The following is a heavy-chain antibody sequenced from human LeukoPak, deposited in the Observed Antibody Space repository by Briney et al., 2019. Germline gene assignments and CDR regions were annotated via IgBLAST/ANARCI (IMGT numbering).Heavy chain of an antibody. CDR2: ISGSGGST. CDR1: GFTFGIYA. V-gene: IGHV3-23*01. Sequence: PGGSLRLSCAASGFTFGIYARNWVRQAPGKGLEWVSGISGSGGSTYYADSVKGRFTISRDNSKNTLYLQMNSLRAEDTAVYHCAKGRKSYYYGMDVWGQGTTVTVSS. J-gene: IGHJ6*02. CDR3: AKGRKSYYYGMDV.